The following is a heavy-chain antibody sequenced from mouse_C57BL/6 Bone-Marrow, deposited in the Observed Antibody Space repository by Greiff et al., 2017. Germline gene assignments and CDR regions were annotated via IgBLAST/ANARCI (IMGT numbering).Heavy chain of an antibody. J-gene: IGHJ2*01. CDR1: GFSLTSYG. CDR2: IWSGGST. CDR3: AREGGLYYDYFDD. Sequence: VQRVESGPGLVQPSQSLSITCTVSGFSLTSYGVHWVRQSPGKGLEWLGVIWSGGSTDYNAAFISRLSISKDNSKSQVFFKMNSLQADDTAIYYCAREGGLYYDYFDDWGQGTTLTVAS. D-gene: IGHD2-4*01. V-gene: IGHV2-2*01.